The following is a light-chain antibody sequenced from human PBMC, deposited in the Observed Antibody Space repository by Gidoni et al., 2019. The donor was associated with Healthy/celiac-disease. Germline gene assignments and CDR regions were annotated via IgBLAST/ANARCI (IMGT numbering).Light chain of an antibody. CDR3: QQGRT. Sequence: DTQMTQSPSSLSASVGDRVTITFQATQDISNYLNWYQQKPGKAPKLLIYDACNLETGVPSSFSGSGSGTDFTFTISSLQPEDIETYYCQQGRTFGQGTKLEIK. CDR2: DAC. V-gene: IGKV1-33*01. CDR1: QDISNY. J-gene: IGKJ2*02.